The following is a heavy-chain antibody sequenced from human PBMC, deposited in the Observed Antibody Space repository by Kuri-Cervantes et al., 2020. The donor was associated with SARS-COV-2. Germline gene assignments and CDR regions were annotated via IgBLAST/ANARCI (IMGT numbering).Heavy chain of an antibody. Sequence: SETLSLTCTVSGGSISSGDYYWGWIRQPPGKGLEWIGSIYHSGSTNYNPSLKSRVTISVDTSKNQFSLKLSSVTTADTAVYYCARSVWSGYHFDYWGQGTLVTVSS. D-gene: IGHD3-3*01. CDR2: IYHSGST. J-gene: IGHJ4*02. CDR1: GGSISSGDYY. V-gene: IGHV4-39*07. CDR3: ARSVWSGYHFDY.